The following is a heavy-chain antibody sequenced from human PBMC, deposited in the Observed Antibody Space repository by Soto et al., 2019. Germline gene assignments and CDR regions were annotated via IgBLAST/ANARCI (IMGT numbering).Heavy chain of an antibody. CDR2: ISGSGGST. CDR3: AKRGGYYDSSGYYVY. D-gene: IGHD3-22*01. J-gene: IGHJ4*02. V-gene: IGHV3-23*01. Sequence: GGSLRLSCAASGFTFSSYAMSWVRQAPGKGLEWVSAISGSGGSTYYADSVKGRFTISRDNSKNTLYLQMNSLRAEDEAVDYCAKRGGYYDSSGYYVYWGQGTLVTVSS. CDR1: GFTFSSYA.